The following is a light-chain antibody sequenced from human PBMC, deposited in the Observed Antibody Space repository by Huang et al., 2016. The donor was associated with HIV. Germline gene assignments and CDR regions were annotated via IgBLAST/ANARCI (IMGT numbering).Light chain of an antibody. Sequence: EIVLTQSPGNVSLSPGERVTLSCRASQSISSIYVAWYQQKRGQAPRLLIYGASIRASGIPDTFSGTGSGTDFTLTISRLEPEDVAVYSCQQYGGSPYTFGQGTKLEIK. V-gene: IGKV3-20*01. CDR1: QSISSIY. CDR2: GAS. CDR3: QQYGGSPYT. J-gene: IGKJ2*01.